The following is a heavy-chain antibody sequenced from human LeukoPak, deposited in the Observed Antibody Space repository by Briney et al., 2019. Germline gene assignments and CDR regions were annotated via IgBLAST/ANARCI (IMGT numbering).Heavy chain of an antibody. CDR1: GGSVSSYY. CDR3: ARWDSGSYFLDY. D-gene: IGHD1-26*01. Sequence: PSETLSLTCTVSGGSVSSYYWNWIRQPPGKGLEWIGYIYYSGSPNYNPSLKSRVTISIDTSKNQFSLKLNSVTAADTAVYYCARWDSGSYFLDYWGQGTLVTVSS. J-gene: IGHJ4*02. CDR2: IYYSGSP. V-gene: IGHV4-59*02.